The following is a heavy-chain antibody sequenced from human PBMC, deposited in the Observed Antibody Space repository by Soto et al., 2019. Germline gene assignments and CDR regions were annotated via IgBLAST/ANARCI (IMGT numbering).Heavy chain of an antibody. Sequence: GGSLRLSCAASGFTFSSYSMNWVRQAPGKGLEWVSYISSGSSTIYYADSVKGRFTISRDNAKNSLYLQMNSLGAEDTAVYYCARGYGDIDYWGQGTLVTVSS. CDR1: GFTFSSYS. CDR3: ARGYGDIDY. CDR2: ISSGSSTI. V-gene: IGHV3-48*01. J-gene: IGHJ4*02. D-gene: IGHD4-17*01.